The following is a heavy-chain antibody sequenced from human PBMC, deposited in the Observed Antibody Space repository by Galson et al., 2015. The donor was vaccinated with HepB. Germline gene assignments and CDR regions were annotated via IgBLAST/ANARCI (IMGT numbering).Heavy chain of an antibody. CDR1: GYTFTSYA. CDR2: INAGNGNT. D-gene: IGHD4-17*01. V-gene: IGHV1-3*01. CDR3: ARATEDYGDSSYYYYMDV. Sequence: SVKVSCKASGYTFTSYAMHWVRQAPGQRLEWMGWINAGNGNTKYSQKFQGRVTITRDTSASTAYMELSSLRSEDTAVYYCARATEDYGDSSYYYYMDVWGEGTTVTVSS. J-gene: IGHJ6*03.